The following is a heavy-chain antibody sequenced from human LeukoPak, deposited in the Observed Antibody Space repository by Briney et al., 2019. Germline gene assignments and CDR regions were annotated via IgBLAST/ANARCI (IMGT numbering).Heavy chain of an antibody. Sequence: EASVKVSCKASGGTFSSDAISWVRQAPGQGLEWMGRIIPILGIANYAQKFQGRVTITADKSTSTAYMELSSLRSEDTAVYYCARDLDEWGWPRAFDIWGQGTMVTVSS. V-gene: IGHV1-69*04. D-gene: IGHD2-8*01. CDR3: ARDLDEWGWPRAFDI. CDR1: GGTFSSDA. CDR2: IIPILGIA. J-gene: IGHJ3*02.